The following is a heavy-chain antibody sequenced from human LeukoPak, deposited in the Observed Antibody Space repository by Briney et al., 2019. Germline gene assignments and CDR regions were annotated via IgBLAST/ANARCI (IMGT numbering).Heavy chain of an antibody. CDR1: GFTFSSYS. V-gene: IGHV3-48*01. D-gene: IGHD3-3*01. Sequence: GGSLRLSCAASGFTFSSYSMNWVRQAPGKGLEWVSYISSSSSTIYYADSVKGRFTISRDNAKNSLYLQMNSLRAEDTAVYYCARDDPYDSGGAFDVWGQGTMVTVSS. CDR3: ARDDPYDSGGAFDV. J-gene: IGHJ3*01. CDR2: ISSSSSTI.